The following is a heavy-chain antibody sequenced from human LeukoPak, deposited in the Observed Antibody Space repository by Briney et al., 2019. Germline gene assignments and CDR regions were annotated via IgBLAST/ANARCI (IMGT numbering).Heavy chain of an antibody. CDR1: GFTFSDYY. V-gene: IGHV4-38-2*01. CDR3: ARVLRYSRGSDYFDY. D-gene: IGHD6-13*01. CDR2: IYYSGST. J-gene: IGHJ4*02. Sequence: PGGSLRLSCAASGFTFSDYYMSWIRQPPGKGLEWIGSIYYSGSTYYNPSLKSRVTISVDTSKNQFSLKLSSVTAADTAVYYCARVLRYSRGSDYFDYWGQGTLVTVSS.